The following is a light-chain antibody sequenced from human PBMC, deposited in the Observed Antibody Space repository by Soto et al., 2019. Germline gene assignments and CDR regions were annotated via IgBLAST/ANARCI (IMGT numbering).Light chain of an antibody. CDR1: QSISSY. CDR3: QQVHSFPLT. CDR2: AAS. V-gene: IGKV1-39*01. Sequence: DIQMTQSPSSLSASVGDRVTITCRASQSISSYLNWYQQKPGKAPKLLIYAASSLQSGVPSRFSGSGSGKDFTLTISSLQPEDFATYYCQQVHSFPLTFGPGTKVDIK. J-gene: IGKJ3*01.